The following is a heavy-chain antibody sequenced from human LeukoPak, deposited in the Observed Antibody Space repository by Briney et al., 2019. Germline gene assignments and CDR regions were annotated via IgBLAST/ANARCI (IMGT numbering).Heavy chain of an antibody. J-gene: IGHJ6*03. CDR3: ARDLGYYASGTYARDYYYYMDV. D-gene: IGHD3-10*01. CDR2: ISAYNGDT. Sequence: ASVKVSCKASGYSFSNCATSWVRQAPGQRLTWMGWISAYNGDTDHAQNFQGRVTMTTDTSTSTAYMELRSLGSDDTAVYYCARDLGYYASGTYARDYYYYMDVWGKGTTVTVSS. V-gene: IGHV1-18*01. CDR1: GYSFSNCA.